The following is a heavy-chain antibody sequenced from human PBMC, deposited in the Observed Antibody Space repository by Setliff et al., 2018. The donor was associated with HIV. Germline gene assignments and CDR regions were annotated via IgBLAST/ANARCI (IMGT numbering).Heavy chain of an antibody. D-gene: IGHD3-16*01. J-gene: IGHJ4*02. CDR3: VNPSGAMGDLDS. V-gene: IGHV4-39*01. CDR2: IYYHGST. CDR1: GGSISSTNYF. Sequence: SETLSLTCTVSGGSISSTNYFWGWIRQPPGKGLEWIGTIYYHGSTYYNPSLKSRVTISIDTSKNQFSLQLTSVTAADTAVYYCVNPSGAMGDLDSWGQGTLVTVSS.